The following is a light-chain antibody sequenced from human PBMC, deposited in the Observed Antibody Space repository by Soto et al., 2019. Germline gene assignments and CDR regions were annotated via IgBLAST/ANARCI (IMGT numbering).Light chain of an antibody. Sequence: EIVMTQSPATLSVSPGERATLFCRASQSISSRLAWYQQKPGQAPRLLIYGAFTRATGIPARFSGSGSGTEFTLTISSLQSEDFAVYYCQQYNNWPLTFGGGTKVDIK. CDR2: GAF. CDR1: QSISSR. CDR3: QQYNNWPLT. J-gene: IGKJ4*01. V-gene: IGKV3-15*01.